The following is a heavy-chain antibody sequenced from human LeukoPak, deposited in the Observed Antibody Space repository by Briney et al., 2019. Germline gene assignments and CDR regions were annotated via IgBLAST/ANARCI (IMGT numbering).Heavy chain of an antibody. CDR2: ISDSGNTI. J-gene: IGHJ1*01. V-gene: IGHV3-11*01. Sequence: GGSLRLSCAASGFTFSNYYMTWIRQAPGKGLQWISFISDSGNTIYYADSVEGQFTISRDNAKNSLYLQMHSLRAEDTAMYYCARSTLPGHSGRTEFFQRWGQGTLVTVSS. CDR3: ARSTLPGHSGRTEFFQR. D-gene: IGHD6-19*01. CDR1: GFTFSNYY.